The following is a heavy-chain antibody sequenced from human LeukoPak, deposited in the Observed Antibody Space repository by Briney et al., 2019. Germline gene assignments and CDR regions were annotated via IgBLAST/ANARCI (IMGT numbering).Heavy chain of an antibody. J-gene: IGHJ5*02. CDR1: GYSFGSYD. D-gene: IGHD3-10*01. Sequence: ASVKVSCKASGYSFGSYDINWVRQARGQGLEWVGLMNPNSGNRDFASKFYGRFTMTRNSSRDTAYMELSSLTSEDTAVYYCARGRRLGKSMARGALFDPWGQGTLVIVSS. CDR2: MNPNSGNR. V-gene: IGHV1-8*01. CDR3: ARGRRLGKSMARGALFDP.